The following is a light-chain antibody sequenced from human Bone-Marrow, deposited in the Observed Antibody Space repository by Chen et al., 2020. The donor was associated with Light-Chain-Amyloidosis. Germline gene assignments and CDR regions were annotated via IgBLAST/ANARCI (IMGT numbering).Light chain of an antibody. V-gene: IGLV2-23*02. CDR2: DVT. CDR3: CSYAGSTTYIV. CDR1: SRDVGSYNL. J-gene: IGLJ2*01. Sequence: QSALTQPASVSGSPGQSINISFTGTSRDVGSYNLVTWYQQHPGKAPKLMIVDVTKRPSGVSNRFSGSKSGNTASLTISGLQADDEADYYCCSYAGSTTYIVFGGGTKLTVL.